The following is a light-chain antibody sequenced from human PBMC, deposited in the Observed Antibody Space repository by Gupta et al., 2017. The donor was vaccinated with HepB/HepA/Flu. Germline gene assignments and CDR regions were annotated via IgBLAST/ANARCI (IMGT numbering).Light chain of an antibody. Sequence: DIQLTQSPSFLSASVGDTVTITCRASPGIRSHLAWFQQHPGKAPKLLISSASTLQSGVPSRFSGSGSGTEFTLTISSLQPEDSATFYCLHVDHYRLTFGGGTKVAIK. V-gene: IGKV1-9*01. CDR1: PGIRSH. CDR2: SAS. CDR3: LHVDHYRLT. J-gene: IGKJ4*01.